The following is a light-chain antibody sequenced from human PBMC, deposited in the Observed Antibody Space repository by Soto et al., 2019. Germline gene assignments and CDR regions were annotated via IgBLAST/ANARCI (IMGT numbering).Light chain of an antibody. CDR3: QQYNDWFSIT. CDR1: QSVSSN. V-gene: IGKV3-15*01. J-gene: IGKJ5*01. CDR2: GAS. Sequence: EIWMTQSTATLSVSPGEIATLSCRASQSVSSNLAWYQQKPGQAPRLLIYGASTRATGVPARFSGSGSGTEFTLTISSLQSEDFGVYYCQQYNDWFSITFGQGTRLEIK.